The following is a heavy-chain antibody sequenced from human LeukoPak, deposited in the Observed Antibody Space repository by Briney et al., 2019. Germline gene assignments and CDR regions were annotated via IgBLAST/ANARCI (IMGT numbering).Heavy chain of an antibody. CDR2: ISGSGGST. CDR1: GFTFSSYG. V-gene: IGHV3-23*01. CDR3: AKGSREWELLPPADLDY. Sequence: GGSLRLSCAASGFTFSSYGMSWVRQAPGKGLEWVSAISGSGGSTYYADSVKGRFTISRDNSKNTLYLQMNSLRAEDTAVYYCAKGSREWELLPPADLDYWGQGTLVTVSS. J-gene: IGHJ4*02. D-gene: IGHD1-26*01.